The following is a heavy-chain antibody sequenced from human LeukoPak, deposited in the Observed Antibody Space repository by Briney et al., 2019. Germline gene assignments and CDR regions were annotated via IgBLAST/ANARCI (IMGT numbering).Heavy chain of an antibody. CDR3: ARDHDSWSGLYAFDI. Sequence: GGSLRLSCAASGFIFSNYWMTWVRQAPGKGLEWVANINEDGREEKYVDSVKGRFTISRDNAKNSLYLQVNSLRAEDTAVYFCARDHDSWSGLYAFDIWGQGTVVIVSS. J-gene: IGHJ3*02. D-gene: IGHD3-3*01. CDR1: GFIFSNYW. CDR2: INEDGREE. V-gene: IGHV3-7*01.